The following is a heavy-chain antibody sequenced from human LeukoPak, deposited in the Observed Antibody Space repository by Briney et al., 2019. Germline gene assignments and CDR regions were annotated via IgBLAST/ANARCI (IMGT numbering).Heavy chain of an antibody. CDR3: ASEGVYDSSGYVVP. CDR2: INSDGSST. V-gene: IGHV3-74*01. Sequence: SGGPLRLSCAASGFTFSSYWMHWVRQAPGKGVVWVSRINSDGSSTSYADSVKGRFTITRDNAKNTLYLQMNSLRAEDTAVYYCASEGVYDSSGYVVPWGQGTLVTVSS. J-gene: IGHJ5*02. CDR1: GFTFSSYW. D-gene: IGHD3-22*01.